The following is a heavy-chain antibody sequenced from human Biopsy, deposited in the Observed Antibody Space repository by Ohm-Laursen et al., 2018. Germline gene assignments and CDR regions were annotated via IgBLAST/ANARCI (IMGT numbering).Heavy chain of an antibody. CDR1: GFTFSAAW. CDR2: VKSNANGGTT. V-gene: IGHV3-15*05. Sequence: SFRLSCAASGFTFSAAWMYWVRQAPGKGLECVALVKSNANGGTTEYPAPVEGRFSISRDDSRNTVYLHMSSLNTDDTAMYFCTAGIPGLSRSSDYWGQGTLVTVSS. J-gene: IGHJ4*02. CDR3: TAGIPGLSRSSDY. D-gene: IGHD3/OR15-3a*01.